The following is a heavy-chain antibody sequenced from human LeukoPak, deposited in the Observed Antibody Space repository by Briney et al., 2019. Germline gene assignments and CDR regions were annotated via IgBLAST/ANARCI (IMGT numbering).Heavy chain of an antibody. J-gene: IGHJ4*02. V-gene: IGHV4-4*02. CDR1: GGSISSGNW. D-gene: IGHD6-13*01. Sequence: NPSGTLSLTCAVSGGSISSGNWWSWVRQPPGKGLEWIGEIYHSGSTNYNPSLKSRVTISVDKSKNQFSLKLSSVTAADTAVYYCARGTPPSSSCYDHWGQGTLVTVSS. CDR2: IYHSGST. CDR3: ARGTPPSSSCYDH.